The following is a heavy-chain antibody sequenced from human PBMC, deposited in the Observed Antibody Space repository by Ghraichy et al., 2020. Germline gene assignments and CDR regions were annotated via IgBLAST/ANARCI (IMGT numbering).Heavy chain of an antibody. CDR1: GYTFTSYG. CDR3: ARDKGADGITIFGVVISRALLADY. Sequence: ASVKVSCKASGYTFTSYGISWVRQAPGQGLEWMGWISAYNGNTNYAQKLQGRVTMTTDTSTSTAYMELRSLRSDDTAVYYCARDKGADGITIFGVVISRALLADYWGQGTLVTVSS. J-gene: IGHJ4*02. CDR2: ISAYNGNT. V-gene: IGHV1-18*01. D-gene: IGHD3-3*01.